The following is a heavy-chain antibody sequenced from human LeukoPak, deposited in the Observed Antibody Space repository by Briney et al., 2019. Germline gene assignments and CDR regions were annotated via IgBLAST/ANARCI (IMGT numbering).Heavy chain of an antibody. Sequence: GGSLRLSCAASRFTFNNYAMSWVRQALGKGLEWVSGIRGSGTRTFYADSVKGRFSISRDNSKNTLYLQMNNLRAEDTAVYYCAKDLRGPWNYEGLDAFDLWGQGTTVTVSS. V-gene: IGHV3-23*01. J-gene: IGHJ3*01. CDR1: RFTFNNYA. D-gene: IGHD1-7*01. CDR3: AKDLRGPWNYEGLDAFDL. CDR2: IRGSGTRT.